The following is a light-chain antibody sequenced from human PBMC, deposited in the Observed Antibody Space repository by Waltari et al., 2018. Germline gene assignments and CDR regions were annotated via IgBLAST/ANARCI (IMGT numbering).Light chain of an antibody. CDR1: SSDIGTFNL. J-gene: IGLJ3*02. CDR3: CSYAGSRTWV. V-gene: IGLV2-23*02. CDR2: DVS. Sequence: QSALTQPASVSGSPGQSISISCIGTSSDIGTFNLVSCYLPYPGTPPKLLIYDVSQRPSGVSNRFSGSKSGNTASLTISGLQAEDEAIYYCCSYAGSRTWVFGGGAKLTVL.